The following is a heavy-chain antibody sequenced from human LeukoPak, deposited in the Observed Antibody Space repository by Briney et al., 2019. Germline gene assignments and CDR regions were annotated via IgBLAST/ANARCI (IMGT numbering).Heavy chain of an antibody. CDR3: TIATTGTAYDY. Sequence: ESLKISSKGSGDSSISSWIGWGRQMPPKSLEWRGVIHPANSETTYSPSFQGHVTISADKSTNTAYLQWSSVKASDTAIYYCTIATTGTAYDYWGQGTLVTVSS. CDR1: GDSSISSW. V-gene: IGHV5-51*01. J-gene: IGHJ4*02. CDR2: IHPANSET. D-gene: IGHD3-9*01.